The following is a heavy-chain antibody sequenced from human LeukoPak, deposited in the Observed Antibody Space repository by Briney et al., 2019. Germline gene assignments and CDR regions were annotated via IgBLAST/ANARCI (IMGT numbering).Heavy chain of an antibody. D-gene: IGHD1-26*01. V-gene: IGHV4-59*08. CDR1: GGSISSYY. J-gene: IGHJ3*01. CDR3: ARQGSGGRAFDV. CDR2: IYSSGST. Sequence: SETLSLTCIVSGGSISSYYWSWIRQPPGKGLEWIGYIYSSGSTNSNPSLKSRVTISVDTSKSQFSLKMTSVTAADTAVYYCARQGSGGRAFDVWGQGTMVTVSS.